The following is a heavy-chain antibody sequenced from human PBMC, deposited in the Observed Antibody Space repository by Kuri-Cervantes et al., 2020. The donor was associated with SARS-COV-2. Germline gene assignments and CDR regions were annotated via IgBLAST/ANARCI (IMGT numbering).Heavy chain of an antibody. CDR2: IYPGDSDT. Sequence: GGSLRLSCKGSGYSFTNFWISWVRQMPGKGLEWMGIIYPGDSDTRYSPSFQGQVTISADKSISTAYLQWSSLKASDTAMYYCARPSDYCSSTSCLDYWGQGTLVTVSS. V-gene: IGHV5-51*01. CDR3: ARPSDYCSSTSCLDY. J-gene: IGHJ4*02. D-gene: IGHD2-2*01. CDR1: GYSFTNFW.